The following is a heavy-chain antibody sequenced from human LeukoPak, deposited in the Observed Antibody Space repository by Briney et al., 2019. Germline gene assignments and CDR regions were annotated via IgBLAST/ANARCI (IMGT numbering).Heavy chain of an antibody. CDR1: GGSISSYY. Sequence: SETLSLTCAVSGGSISSYYWSWIRQPPGQGLEWIWYIYDSGSTNYNPSLKSRVTISVDTSKNQFSLKLSSVTAADRAVYYCARLLRDAFDIWGQGTMVTVSS. CDR3: ARLLRDAFDI. J-gene: IGHJ3*02. V-gene: IGHV4-59*01. CDR2: IYDSGST.